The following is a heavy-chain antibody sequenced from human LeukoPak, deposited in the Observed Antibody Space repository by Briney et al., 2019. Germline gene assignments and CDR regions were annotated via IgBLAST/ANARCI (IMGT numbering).Heavy chain of an antibody. V-gene: IGHV3-30*18. CDR3: AKVREMATISGGFSWFDP. J-gene: IGHJ5*02. CDR2: ISYDGGNK. Sequence: QAGGSLRLSCAASGFTFSSYGMHWVRQAPGKGLEWVAVISYDGGNKYSADSVKGRFTISRDNSKNTLYLQMNSLRAEDTAVYYCAKVREMATISGGFSWFDPWGQGTLVTVSS. CDR1: GFTFSSYG. D-gene: IGHD5-24*01.